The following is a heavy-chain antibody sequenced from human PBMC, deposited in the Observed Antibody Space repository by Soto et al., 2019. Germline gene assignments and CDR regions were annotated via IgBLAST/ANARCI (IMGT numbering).Heavy chain of an antibody. CDR1: GFTFRDQY. CDR3: PPPQVAY. CDR2: MNSDGSTT. V-gene: IGHV3-74*01. J-gene: IGHJ4*02. Sequence: PGGSLRLSCAASGFTFRDQYMDWVRQAPGKGLEWVGRMNSDGSTTNYADSVKGRFTVSRDNARNTLYLQMNSLRAEDTAVYYCPPPQVAYWGPGTLVPVSA.